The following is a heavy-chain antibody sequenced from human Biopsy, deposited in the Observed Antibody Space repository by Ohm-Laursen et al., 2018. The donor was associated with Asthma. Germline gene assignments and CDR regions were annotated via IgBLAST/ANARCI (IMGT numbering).Heavy chain of an antibody. J-gene: IGHJ6*02. V-gene: IGHV1-69*13. CDR2: IIPIFGPT. D-gene: IGHD5-12*01. Sequence: SVKVSCKTSGGTFSSNSINWVRQAPGQGLEWMGRIIPIFGPTNYAQKFQGRVTISADDSTSTAYMELSSLSSEDTALYYCARGYSGSDRILYYYSGLEVWGQGTTVTVSS. CDR1: GGTFSSNS. CDR3: ARGYSGSDRILYYYSGLEV.